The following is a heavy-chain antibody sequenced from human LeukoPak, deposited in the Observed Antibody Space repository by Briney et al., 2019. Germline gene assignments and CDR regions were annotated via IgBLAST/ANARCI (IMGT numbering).Heavy chain of an antibody. D-gene: IGHD3-10*01. V-gene: IGHV3-30*02. J-gene: IGHJ4*02. CDR2: IRYDGSNK. CDR1: GFTFSNFG. Sequence: GGSLRLSCAASGFTFSNFGMHWVRQAPGKGLEWVAFIRYDGSNKYYADSVKGRFTISRDNSKNTLCLQMNSLRAEDTAVYYCAKAGVYGQGPHDYWGQGTLVTVSS. CDR3: AKAGVYGQGPHDY.